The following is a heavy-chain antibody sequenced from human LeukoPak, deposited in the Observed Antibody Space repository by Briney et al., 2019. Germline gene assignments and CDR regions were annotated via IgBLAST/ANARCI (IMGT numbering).Heavy chain of an antibody. CDR3: TTGPMIDGADY. CDR1: GFTFSNAW. D-gene: IGHD3-22*01. V-gene: IGHV3-15*01. CDR2: IKSKTDGGTT. Sequence: PGGSLRLSCAASGFTFSNAWMSWVRQAPGKGLEWVGRIKSKTDGGTTDYAAPVKGRFTVSRDDSKNTLYMQMNSLKTEVTSVYYCTTGPMIDGADYWGQGTLVTVSS. J-gene: IGHJ4*02.